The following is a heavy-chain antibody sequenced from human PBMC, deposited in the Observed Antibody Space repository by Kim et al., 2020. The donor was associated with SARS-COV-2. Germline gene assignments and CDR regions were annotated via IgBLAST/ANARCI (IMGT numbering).Heavy chain of an antibody. Sequence: SETLSLTCTVSGGSISSGGYYWSWIRQHPGKGLEWIGYIYYSGSTYYNPSLKSRVTISVDTSKNQFSLKLSSVTAADTAVYYCARGAHVGRGGPYFDYWGQGTLVTVSS. J-gene: IGHJ4*02. CDR2: IYYSGST. V-gene: IGHV4-31*03. CDR3: ARGAHVGRGGPYFDY. D-gene: IGHD3-10*01. CDR1: GGSISSGGYY.